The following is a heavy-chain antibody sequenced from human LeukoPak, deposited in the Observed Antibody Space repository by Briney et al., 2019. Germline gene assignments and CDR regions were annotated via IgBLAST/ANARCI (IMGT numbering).Heavy chain of an antibody. CDR1: GGSFSGYY. CDR2: INHSGST. J-gene: IGHJ5*02. CDR3: ARDASGSGSYAWFDP. D-gene: IGHD1-26*01. Sequence: NPSETLSLTCAVYGGSFSGYYWSWIRQPPGKGLEWIGEINHSGSTNYNPSLKSRVTISVDTSKNQFSLKLSSVTAADTAVYYRARDASGSGSYAWFDPWGQGTLVTVSS. V-gene: IGHV4-34*01.